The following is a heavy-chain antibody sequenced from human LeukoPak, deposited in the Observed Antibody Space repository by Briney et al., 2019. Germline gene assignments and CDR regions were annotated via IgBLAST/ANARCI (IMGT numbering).Heavy chain of an antibody. V-gene: IGHV3-21*01. Sequence: GGSLRLSCAASGFPFNRNMMNWVRQAPGKGLEWVSSISSSSSYIYYADSVKGRFTISRDNAKNSLSLQMNSLRAEDTAVYYCARGIPKTYCTSTSCYVNWFDPWGQGTLVIVSS. CDR1: GFPFNRNM. D-gene: IGHD2-2*01. J-gene: IGHJ5*02. CDR2: ISSSSSYI. CDR3: ARGIPKTYCTSTSCYVNWFDP.